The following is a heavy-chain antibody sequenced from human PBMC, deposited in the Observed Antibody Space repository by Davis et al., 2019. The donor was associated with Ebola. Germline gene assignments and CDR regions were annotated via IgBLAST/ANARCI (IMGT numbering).Heavy chain of an antibody. J-gene: IGHJ2*01. Sequence: SETLSLTCSVSGGSIESSSYFWGWIRQPPGKGLEWIGSVYYTGSTYNNPSLQSRVTISADTSKMQFSLKLTSVTAADTAVYYCARGGKYGSGSSHWYFDLWGRGTLVTVSS. CDR2: VYYTGST. D-gene: IGHD3-10*01. V-gene: IGHV4-39*07. CDR1: GGSIESSSYF. CDR3: ARGGKYGSGSSHWYFDL.